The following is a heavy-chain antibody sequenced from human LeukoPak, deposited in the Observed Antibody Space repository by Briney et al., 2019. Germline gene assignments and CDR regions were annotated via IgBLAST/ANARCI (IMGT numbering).Heavy chain of an antibody. D-gene: IGHD3-9*01. J-gene: IGHJ4*02. CDR1: GFTVSSNY. CDR2: IYSGGST. CDR3: AREGDILTGYFDY. V-gene: IGHV3-66*01. Sequence: GGSLRPSCAASGFTVSSNYMSWVRQAPGKGLEWVSVIYSGGSTYYADSVKGRFTISRDNSKNTLYLQMNSLRAEDTAVYYCAREGDILTGYFDYWGQGTLVTVSS.